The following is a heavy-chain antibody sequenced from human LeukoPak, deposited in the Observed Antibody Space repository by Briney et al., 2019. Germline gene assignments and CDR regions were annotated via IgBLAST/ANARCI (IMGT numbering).Heavy chain of an antibody. Sequence: GGSLRLSCAASGLSFSRAWMSWVRQAPGKGLEWVGRIKSKTDGGTTDYAAPVKGRFTISRDDSKNTLYLQMNSLKTEDTAVYYCTTGSLTGDSHYYYGMDVWGQGTTVTVSS. CDR1: GLSFSRAW. J-gene: IGHJ6*02. CDR2: IKSKTDGGTT. CDR3: TTGSLTGDSHYYYGMDV. V-gene: IGHV3-15*01. D-gene: IGHD7-27*01.